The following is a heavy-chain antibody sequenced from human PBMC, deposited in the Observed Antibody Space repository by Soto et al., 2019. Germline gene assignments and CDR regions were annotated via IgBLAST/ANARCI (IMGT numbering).Heavy chain of an antibody. V-gene: IGHV3-7*01. CDR2: IRQDGSGK. Sequence: GGSLRLSCAASGFTFSSYAMSWVRQAPGRGLEWVANIRQDGSGKSYVDSVRGRFTLSRDNAKNSLYLQMNSLRAEDTAVYYCARHLEYCSGGRCYAVYDYWGQGTLVTVSS. CDR1: GFTFSSYA. CDR3: ARHLEYCSGGRCYAVYDY. J-gene: IGHJ4*02. D-gene: IGHD2-15*01.